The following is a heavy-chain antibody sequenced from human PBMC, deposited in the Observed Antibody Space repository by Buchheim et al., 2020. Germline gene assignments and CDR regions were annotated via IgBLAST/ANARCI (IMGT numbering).Heavy chain of an antibody. CDR3: ARDGSGYGLGDY. CDR2: IYYSGST. Sequence: QVQLQESGPGLVKPSQTPSLTCSVSGGSISSGDYYWSWIRQPPGKGLEWIGYIYYSGSTYYNPSLKSRGTISLTPSQNQFSLYLSSVTAADTAVYYCARDGSGYGLGDYWGQGIL. D-gene: IGHD3-22*01. CDR1: GGSISSGDYY. V-gene: IGHV4-30-4*01. J-gene: IGHJ4*02.